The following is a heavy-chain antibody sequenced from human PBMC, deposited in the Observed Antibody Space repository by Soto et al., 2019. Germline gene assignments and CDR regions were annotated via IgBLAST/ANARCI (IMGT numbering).Heavy chain of an antibody. CDR2: IIPILGIA. CDR3: ARTYCSGGSCSGQTSCYYGMDV. J-gene: IGHJ6*02. Sequence: QVQLVQSGAEVKKPGSSVKVSCKASGGTFSSYTISWVRQAPGHGLQWMGRIIPILGIANYAQKFQGRVTITADKSTSTASMELSSLRSEDRAVYYCARTYCSGGSCSGQTSCYYGMDVWGQGTTVTVSS. CDR1: GGTFSSYT. V-gene: IGHV1-69*02. D-gene: IGHD2-15*01.